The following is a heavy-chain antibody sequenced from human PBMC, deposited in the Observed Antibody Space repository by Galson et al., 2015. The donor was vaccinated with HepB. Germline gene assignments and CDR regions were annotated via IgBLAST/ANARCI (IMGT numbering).Heavy chain of an antibody. D-gene: IGHD3-10*01. Sequence: LSLTCTVSGGSISSYYWSWIRQPPGKGLEWIGYIYYSGSTNYNPSLKSRVTISVDTSKNQFSLKLSSVTAADTAVYYCARSLVWFGAISDAFDIWGQGTMVTVSS. V-gene: IGHV4-59*01. CDR3: ARSLVWFGAISDAFDI. CDR2: IYYSGST. CDR1: GGSISSYY. J-gene: IGHJ3*02.